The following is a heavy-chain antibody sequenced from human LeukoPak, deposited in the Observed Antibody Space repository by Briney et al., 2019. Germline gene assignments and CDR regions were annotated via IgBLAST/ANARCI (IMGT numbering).Heavy chain of an antibody. CDR3: AKDTPQRSARGYYYYMDV. Sequence: GGTLRLSCAASGFAFSRYAMSWARRATGKGLEWVSAISGSGGSTYYADSVKGRFTISRDNSKNTLYLQMNSVRAEDAAVYYCAKDTPQRSARGYYYYMDVWGKGTTVTVSS. J-gene: IGHJ6*03. CDR1: GFAFSRYA. V-gene: IGHV3-23*01. D-gene: IGHD6-25*01. CDR2: ISGSGGST.